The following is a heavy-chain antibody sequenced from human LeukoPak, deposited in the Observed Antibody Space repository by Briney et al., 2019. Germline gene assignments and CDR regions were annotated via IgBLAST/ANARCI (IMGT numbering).Heavy chain of an antibody. D-gene: IGHD5-18*01. CDR2: IYYSGST. CDR3: ARADTAMVRDAFDI. J-gene: IGHJ3*02. CDR1: GGSISSYY. V-gene: IGHV4-59*01. Sequence: SETLSLTCTVSGGSISSYYWSWIRQPPGKGLEWIGYIYYSGSTNYNPSLKSRVTISVDTSKNQFSLKLSSVTAADTAVYYCARADTAMVRDAFDIWSQGTMVTVSS.